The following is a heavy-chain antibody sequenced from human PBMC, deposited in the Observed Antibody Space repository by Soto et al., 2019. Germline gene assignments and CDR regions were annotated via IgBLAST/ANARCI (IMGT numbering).Heavy chain of an antibody. CDR1: GSPFTDYF. CDR2: INPYSGGA. Sequence: GASVKVSCKASGSPFTDYFIHWVRQAPGQGLEWIGWINPYSGGADLSQKFQGRVTMTRDTSIRTAYMELSSLRSDDTAVFYCAILMHYSHSGGSSHSGFDMWGQGTLVTVSS. D-gene: IGHD2-21*01. V-gene: IGHV1-2*02. J-gene: IGHJ3*02. CDR3: AILMHYSHSGGSSHSGFDM.